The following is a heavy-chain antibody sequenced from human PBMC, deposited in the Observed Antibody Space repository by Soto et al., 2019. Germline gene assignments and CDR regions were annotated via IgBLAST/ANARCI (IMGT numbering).Heavy chain of an antibody. J-gene: IGHJ5*02. V-gene: IGHV4-34*01. CDR3: ARAPYYDFWSGYPIRSRWFDP. Sequence: QVQLQQWGAGLLKPSETLSLTCAVYGGSFSGYYWSWIRQPPGKGLEWIGEINHSGSTNYNPSLKSRVTISVDTSKNQFSLKLSSVTAAHTAVYYCARAPYYDFWSGYPIRSRWFDPWGQGTLVTVSS. CDR2: INHSGST. D-gene: IGHD3-3*01. CDR1: GGSFSGYY.